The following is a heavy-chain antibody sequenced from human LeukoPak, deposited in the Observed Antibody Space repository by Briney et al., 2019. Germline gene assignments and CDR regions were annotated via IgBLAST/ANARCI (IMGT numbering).Heavy chain of an antibody. Sequence: GGSLRLSCAASGFTFSSYAMSWVRQAPGKGLEWVSAISGSGGNTYYADSVKGRFTISRDNSKNTLYLQMNSLRAEDTAVYYCAKDQDVLRFLEWLFFDYWGQGTLVTVSS. J-gene: IGHJ4*02. D-gene: IGHD3-3*01. CDR3: AKDQDVLRFLEWLFFDY. V-gene: IGHV3-23*01. CDR1: GFTFSSYA. CDR2: ISGSGGNT.